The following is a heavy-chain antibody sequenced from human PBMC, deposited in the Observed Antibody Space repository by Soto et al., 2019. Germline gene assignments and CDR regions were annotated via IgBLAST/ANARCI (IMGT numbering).Heavy chain of an antibody. CDR1: GVTFSDYY. D-gene: IGHD2-2*01. Sequence: QVQLVESGGGLVKPGGSLRLSCAAPGVTFSDYYMSWIRQAPGKGLEWVSYISSSSSYTNYADPVKGRFTISRDNAKNSLYLQMNSLRAEDSAVYNWARVPAAIIGHLRGMDVWGQRTTVTVSS. J-gene: IGHJ6*02. CDR3: ARVPAAIIGHLRGMDV. V-gene: IGHV3-11*06. CDR2: ISSSSSYT.